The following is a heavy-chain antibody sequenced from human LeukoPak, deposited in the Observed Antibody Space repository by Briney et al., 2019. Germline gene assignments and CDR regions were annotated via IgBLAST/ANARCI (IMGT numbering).Heavy chain of an antibody. V-gene: IGHV3-13*01. Sequence: PGGSLRLSCAASGFTFSSYDMHWVRQATGKGLEWVSAIGTAGATYYPGYVKSRFTISRENAKNSLYLKINSLRAGDTAVYYCAREGVYGSGAESLDGMDVWGQGTTVTVSS. J-gene: IGHJ6*02. CDR1: GFTFSSYD. CDR3: AREGVYGSGAESLDGMDV. D-gene: IGHD3-10*01. CDR2: IGTAGAT.